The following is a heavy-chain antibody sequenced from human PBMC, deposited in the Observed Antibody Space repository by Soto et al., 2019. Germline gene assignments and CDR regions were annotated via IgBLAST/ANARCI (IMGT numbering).Heavy chain of an antibody. D-gene: IGHD1-26*01. Sequence: QVHLVQSGAEMKKPGSSVKVSCKVSGGDLTNSGISWERQAPGQGLEWMGGIFPLVAMVDYSQKFHGRVTITADESTNTAYMDLGSLRSEDTAVYYCAKGDGAAFKSWGQGTLVIVSS. CDR1: GGDLTNSG. CDR3: AKGDGAAFKS. V-gene: IGHV1-69*12. CDR2: IFPLVAMV. J-gene: IGHJ4*02.